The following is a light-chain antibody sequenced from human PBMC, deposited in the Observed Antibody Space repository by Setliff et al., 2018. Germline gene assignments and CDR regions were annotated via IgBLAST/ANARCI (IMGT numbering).Light chain of an antibody. CDR3: TSYTSTARV. Sequence: LTQPASVSGSPGQSITISCTGTSSDVGAYNYVSWYQQHPGKAPKLMIYEVSNRPSGVSNRFSGSKSGNTASLTISGLQAEDEADYYCTSYTSTARVFGTGTKGTVL. CDR1: SSDVGAYNY. J-gene: IGLJ1*01. V-gene: IGLV2-14*01. CDR2: EVS.